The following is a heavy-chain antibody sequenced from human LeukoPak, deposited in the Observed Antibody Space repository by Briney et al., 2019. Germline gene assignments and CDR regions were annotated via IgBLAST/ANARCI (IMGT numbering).Heavy chain of an antibody. CDR1: GFTFSGHA. CDR2: ISGNGHNT. CDR3: AKTVTGPGYFFDY. Sequence: PGGSLRLSCTASGFTFSGHAMSWVCQAPGKGLEWVAGISGNGHNTYYAESLKGRFTISRDNSKNTLSLQMNSLGAEDTAVYYCAKTVTGPGYFFDYWGQGTLVPVSS. J-gene: IGHJ4*02. V-gene: IGHV3-23*01. D-gene: IGHD4-17*01.